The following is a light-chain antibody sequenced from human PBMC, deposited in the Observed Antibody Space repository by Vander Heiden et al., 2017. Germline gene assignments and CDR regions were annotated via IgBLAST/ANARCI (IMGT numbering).Light chain of an antibody. CDR1: SSDVGGYNY. CDR2: DVS. CDR3: SSYTSSSSLYV. Sequence: QSALPQPASVSGSPGQSITISCTGTSSDVGGYNYVSWYQQHPGKASKLMIYDVSNRPSGVSNRFPGSKSGNTASLTISGLQAEDEADYYCSSYTSSSSLYVFGTGTKVTVL. V-gene: IGLV2-14*01. J-gene: IGLJ1*01.